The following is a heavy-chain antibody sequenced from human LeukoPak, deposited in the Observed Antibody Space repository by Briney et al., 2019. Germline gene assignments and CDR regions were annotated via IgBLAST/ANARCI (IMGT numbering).Heavy chain of an antibody. CDR1: GFTFSSYA. CDR3: AKEANWNLHYPHFDY. J-gene: IGHJ4*02. V-gene: IGHV3-23*01. CDR2: ISGSGGST. D-gene: IGHD1-7*01. Sequence: SGGSLRLSCAASGFTFSSYAMSWIRQAPGKGLEWVSAISGSGGSTYYADSVKGRFTISRDNSKNTLYLQMNSLRAEDTAVYYCAKEANWNLHYPHFDYWGQGTLVTVSS.